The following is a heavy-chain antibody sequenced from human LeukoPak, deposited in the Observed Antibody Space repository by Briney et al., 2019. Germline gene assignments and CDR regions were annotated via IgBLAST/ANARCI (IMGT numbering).Heavy chain of an antibody. CDR3: AKDFSDGIAAGVGYFDY. CDR2: ISGSGGST. CDR1: GFTFSSYA. Sequence: GGSLRLSCAASGFTFSSYAMSWVRQAPGKGLEWVSAISGSGGSTYYADSVKGRFTISRDNSKNTLYLQMNSLRAEDTAVYYCAKDFSDGIAAGVGYFDYWGQGTLVTVSS. V-gene: IGHV3-23*01. D-gene: IGHD6-13*01. J-gene: IGHJ4*02.